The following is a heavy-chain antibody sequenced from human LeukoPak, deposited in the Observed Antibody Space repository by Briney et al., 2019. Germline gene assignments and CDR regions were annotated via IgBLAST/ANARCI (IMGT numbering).Heavy chain of an antibody. J-gene: IGHJ5*02. D-gene: IGHD5-12*01. CDR1: AFTFSNYW. V-gene: IGHV3-74*01. Sequence: PGGSLRLSCAASAFTFSNYWMHWVRQAPGEGLVWVSRINTDGSSTDYADSVKGRFTISIDNAKNTLYLQMNSLRAEGTAVYYCARDLDGYRSGNGAWGQGALVTVSS. CDR2: INTDGSST. CDR3: ARDLDGYRSGNGA.